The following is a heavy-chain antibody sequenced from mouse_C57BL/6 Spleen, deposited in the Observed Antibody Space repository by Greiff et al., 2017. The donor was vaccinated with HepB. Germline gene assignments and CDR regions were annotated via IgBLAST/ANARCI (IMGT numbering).Heavy chain of an antibody. D-gene: IGHD1-1*01. V-gene: IGHV5-9-1*02. CDR3: TRDRGYYGSGSAWFAY. CDR2: ISSGGGYI. J-gene: IGHJ3*01. Sequence: DVKLVESGEGLVKPGGSLKLSCAASGFTFSSYAMSWVRQTPEKRLEWVAYISSGGGYIYYADTVKGRFTISRDNARNTLYMQMSSLKSEDTAMYYCTRDRGYYGSGSAWFAYWGQGTLVTVSA. CDR1: GFTFSSYA.